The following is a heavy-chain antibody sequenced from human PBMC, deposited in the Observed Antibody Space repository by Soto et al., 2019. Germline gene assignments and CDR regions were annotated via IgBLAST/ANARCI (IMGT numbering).Heavy chain of an antibody. V-gene: IGHV1-2*04. D-gene: IGHD2-8*01. Sequence: GASVKVSCKASGGTLSIYCSSWARQAPGQGLEWLGRINPKSGGTSTAQKFQGWVTMTRDRSISTVYMELTRLRSDDTAVYFCARGHYTDCSNSVCPFFYNHEMDVWGHVTTVTFSS. J-gene: IGHJ6*02. CDR1: GGTLSIYC. CDR2: INPKSGGT. CDR3: ARGHYTDCSNSVCPFFYNHEMDV.